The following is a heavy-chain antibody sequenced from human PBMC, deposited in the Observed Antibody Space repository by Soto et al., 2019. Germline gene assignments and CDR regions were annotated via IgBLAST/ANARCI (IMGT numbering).Heavy chain of an antibody. CDR3: ARHDFISSSCYYYYYYGMDV. V-gene: IGHV1-46*01. CDR1: GYSFTSHY. J-gene: IGHJ6*02. CDR2: IYPGGVNI. Sequence: ASVKVSCKAIGYSFTSHYMHWVRQAPGQGLEWMGTIYPGGVNIGYAQKLKGRVTMTKDTSTSTVYMELNSLTSEDTTVYYYARHDFISSSCYYYYYYGMDVWGQGTTVTVSS. D-gene: IGHD2-2*01.